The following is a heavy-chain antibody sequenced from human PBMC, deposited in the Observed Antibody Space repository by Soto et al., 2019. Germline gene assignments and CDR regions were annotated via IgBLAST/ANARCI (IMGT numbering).Heavy chain of an antibody. V-gene: IGHV4-30-2*01. CDR3: ASYSSGFAEYYFDY. CDR2: IYHSGST. J-gene: IGHJ4*02. D-gene: IGHD6-19*01. CDR1: GGSISSGGYS. Sequence: TLSLTCAVSGGSISSGGYSWSWIRQPPGKGLEWIGYIYHSGSTYYNPSLKSRVTISIDRSKIQFSLKLSSVTAADTAVYYCASYSSGFAEYYFDYWGQGTLVTVSS.